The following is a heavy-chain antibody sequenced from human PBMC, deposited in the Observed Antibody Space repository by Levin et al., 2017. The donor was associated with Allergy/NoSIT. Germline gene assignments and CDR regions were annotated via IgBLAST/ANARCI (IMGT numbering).Heavy chain of an antibody. CDR1: GFTFSGYA. V-gene: IGHV3-23*01. Sequence: AGGSLRLSCAASGFTFSGYAMNWVRQAPGKGLEWVSGISGSGGSTYYADSVKGRFTISRDNSKNTLYLQMNGLRAEDTAVYYCANEIYHDYYMDVWGKGTTVTVSS. D-gene: IGHD5-12*01. CDR2: ISGSGGST. CDR3: ANEIYHDYYMDV. J-gene: IGHJ6*03.